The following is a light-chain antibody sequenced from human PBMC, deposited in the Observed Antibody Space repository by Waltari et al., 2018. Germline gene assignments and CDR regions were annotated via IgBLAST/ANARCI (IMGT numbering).Light chain of an antibody. Sequence: QSALTQPASVSGSPGQSITISCTGTSSDGGGYNYFSWYQQHPGKAPKLMIYEVSNRPSGVSNRFSGSKSGNTASLTISGLQAEDEADYYCSSYTSSSTRVFGGGTKLTVL. V-gene: IGLV2-14*01. CDR3: SSYTSSSTRV. J-gene: IGLJ3*02. CDR1: SSDGGGYNY. CDR2: EVS.